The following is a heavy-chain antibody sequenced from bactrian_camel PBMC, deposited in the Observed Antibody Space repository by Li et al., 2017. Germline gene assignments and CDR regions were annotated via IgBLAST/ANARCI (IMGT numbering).Heavy chain of an antibody. CDR2: IYIGDGAT. CDR1: EYRYSANC. V-gene: IGHV3S1*01. J-gene: IGHJ4*01. D-gene: IGHD1*01. Sequence: QVQLVESGGGSVQAGGSLRLSCAASEYRYSANCMGWFRQAPGKEREEVAVIYIGDGATYYANSVNGRFTISQDSAKNTMYLQLNSLETEDTAMYYCAKGPRSDCYSESWCTYEMNYWGQGTQVTVS. CDR3: AKGPRSDCYSESWCTYEMNY.